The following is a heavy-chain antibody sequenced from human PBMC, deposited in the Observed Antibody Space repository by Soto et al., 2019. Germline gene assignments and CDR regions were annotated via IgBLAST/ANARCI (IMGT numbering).Heavy chain of an antibody. CDR2: IRSKAYGGTT. CDR1: GFTFVDYA. CDR3: TRVPLSPAYYYDSSGYSRDDY. D-gene: IGHD3-22*01. J-gene: IGHJ4*02. V-gene: IGHV3-49*03. Sequence: RRLSCTASGFTFVDYAMSWFRQAPGKGLEWVGFIRSKAYGGTTEYAASVKGRFTISRDDSKSIAYLQMNSLKTEDTAVYYCTRVPLSPAYYYDSSGYSRDDYWGQGTLVTVSS.